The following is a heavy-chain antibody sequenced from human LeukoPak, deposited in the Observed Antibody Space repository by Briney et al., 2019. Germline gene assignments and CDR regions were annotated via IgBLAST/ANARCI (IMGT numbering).Heavy chain of an antibody. CDR3: ARSKGSYYY. J-gene: IGHJ4*02. CDR1: GGSISSGSYF. V-gene: IGHV4-39*01. D-gene: IGHD3-10*01. CDR2: IYYSGST. Sequence: PSETLSLTCTVSGGSISSGSYFWDWIRQPPGKGLEWIGSIYYSGSTYYNPSLKSRVTISVDTSNNQFSLKLSSVTAADTAMYYSARSKGSYYYWGQGTLVTVSS.